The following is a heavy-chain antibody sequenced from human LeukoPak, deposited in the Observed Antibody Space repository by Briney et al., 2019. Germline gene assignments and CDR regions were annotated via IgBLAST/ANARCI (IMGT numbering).Heavy chain of an antibody. CDR1: GYSFSSYW. Sequence: GESLKISCKGSGYSFSSYWIAWVRQMPGKGLEWMGIIFPGDSDTRYSPSFQGQVTISADKSISTAYLQWSSLKASDAAMYYCARLPDSGSYFRGVEYYMDVLGKGTTVTVSS. CDR2: IFPGDSDT. J-gene: IGHJ6*03. D-gene: IGHD1-26*01. V-gene: IGHV5-51*01. CDR3: ARLPDSGSYFRGVEYYMDV.